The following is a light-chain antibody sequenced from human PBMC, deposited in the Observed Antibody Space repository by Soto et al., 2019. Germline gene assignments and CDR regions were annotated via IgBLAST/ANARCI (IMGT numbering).Light chain of an antibody. J-gene: IGKJ4*01. V-gene: IGKV3-11*01. CDR2: GAS. CDR1: QSVSSY. Sequence: EIVLTQSPATLSLSPGERATLSCRASQSVSSYLAWYQQKPGQAPRLLIYGASNRATGIPARFSGSGSGTDFALTITSLEPEDFAVYYCQQLSGEPYGDSPPLTFGGGTKVDIK. CDR3: QQLSGEPYGDSPPLT.